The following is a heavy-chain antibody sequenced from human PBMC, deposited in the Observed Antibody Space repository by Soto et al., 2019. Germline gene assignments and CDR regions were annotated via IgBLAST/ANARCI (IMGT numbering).Heavy chain of an antibody. D-gene: IGHD5-18*01. CDR1: GFTFDDYA. CDR3: AKDTSRYSYGPLAD. V-gene: IGHV3-9*01. CDR2: ISWNSGSI. J-gene: IGHJ4*02. Sequence: EVPLVESGGGLVQPGRSLRLSCAASGFTFDDYAMHWVRQAPGKGLEWVSGISWNSGSIGYADSVKGRFTISRDNDXNCLYLQMNSLRAEDTALYYCAKDTSRYSYGPLADWGQGTLVTVSS.